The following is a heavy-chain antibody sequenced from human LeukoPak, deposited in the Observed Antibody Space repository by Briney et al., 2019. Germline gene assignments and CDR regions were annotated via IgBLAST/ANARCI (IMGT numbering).Heavy chain of an antibody. CDR3: ARRNLNWFDP. J-gene: IGHJ5*02. CDR1: GYTFTSYW. D-gene: IGHD1-14*01. V-gene: IGHV5-51*01. CDR2: IYPGDSDT. Sequence: KVSCKASGYTFTSYWIGWVRQMPGKGLEWMGIIYPGDSDTRYSPSFQGQVTISADKSISTAYLQWSSLKASDTAMYYCARRNLNWFDPWGQGTLVTVSS.